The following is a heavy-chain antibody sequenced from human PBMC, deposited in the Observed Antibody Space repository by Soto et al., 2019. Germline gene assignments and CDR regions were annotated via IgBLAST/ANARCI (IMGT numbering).Heavy chain of an antibody. J-gene: IGHJ6*02. V-gene: IGHV1-24*01. CDR3: ATALRGFWSGYYKEYYYYGMDV. D-gene: IGHD3-3*01. CDR1: GYTLTELS. CDR2: FDPEDGET. Sequence: ASVKGSCKVSGYTLTELSMHWVRQAPGKGLEWMGGFDPEDGETIYAQKFQGRVTMTEDTSTDTAYMELSSLRSEDTAVYYCATALRGFWSGYYKEYYYYGMDVWGQGTTVTVSS.